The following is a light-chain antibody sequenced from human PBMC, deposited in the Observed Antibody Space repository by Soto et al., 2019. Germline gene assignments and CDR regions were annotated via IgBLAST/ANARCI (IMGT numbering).Light chain of an antibody. CDR2: DAS. CDR1: QSVSSN. V-gene: IGKV3-15*01. Sequence: EIMMTQSLAILSVSPGERATLSCRVSQSVSSNLAWYQQKPGQAPRLLIYDASSRATGIPARFSGSGSGTEFTLTISSLQSEDFAVYYCLHYNKWPRWTFGQGTKVDIK. J-gene: IGKJ1*01. CDR3: LHYNKWPRWT.